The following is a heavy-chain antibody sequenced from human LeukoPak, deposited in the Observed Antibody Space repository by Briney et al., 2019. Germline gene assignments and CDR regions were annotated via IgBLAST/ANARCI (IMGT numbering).Heavy chain of an antibody. D-gene: IGHD6-13*01. CDR3: ARESTFLAAAEVPVLDY. Sequence: PGGSLRLSCAASGYTFSSYDMSWVRQAPGKGLEWVTAISDSGSRTYYADSVKGRFAISRDNSKNTLYLQMNSLRAEDTAVYYCARESTFLAAAEVPVLDYWGQGALVTVSS. CDR2: ISDSGSRT. V-gene: IGHV3-23*01. J-gene: IGHJ4*02. CDR1: GYTFSSYD.